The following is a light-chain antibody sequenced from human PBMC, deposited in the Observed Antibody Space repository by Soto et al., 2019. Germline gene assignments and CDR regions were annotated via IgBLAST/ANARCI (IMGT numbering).Light chain of an antibody. CDR3: SSYTRSSSVV. V-gene: IGLV2-14*01. CDR1: SSDVGGYDY. CDR2: DVS. J-gene: IGLJ2*01. Sequence: QSVLTQPASVSGSPGQSITISCTGTSSDVGGYDYVSWYQQHPGKAPKLMIYDVSDRPSGVSDRFSGSKSGNMASLTISGLQAEDEADYYCSSYTRSSSVVFGGGTKLTVL.